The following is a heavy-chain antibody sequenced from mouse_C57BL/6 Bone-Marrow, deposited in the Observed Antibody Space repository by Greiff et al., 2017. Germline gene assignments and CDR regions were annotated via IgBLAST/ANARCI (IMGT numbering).Heavy chain of an antibody. D-gene: IGHD1-1*01. V-gene: IGHV3-6*01. J-gene: IGHJ2*01. Sequence: EVKLVESGPGLVKPSQSLSLTCSVTGYSITSGYYWNWIRQFPGNKLEWMGYISYDGSNNYNPSLKNRISITRDTSKNQFFLKLNSVTTEDTATYYCARDTTTDYFDYWGQGTTLTVSS. CDR3: ARDTTTDYFDY. CDR1: GYSITSGYY. CDR2: ISYDGSN.